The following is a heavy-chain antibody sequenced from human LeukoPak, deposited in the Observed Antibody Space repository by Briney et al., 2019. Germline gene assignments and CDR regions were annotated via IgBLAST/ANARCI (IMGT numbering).Heavy chain of an antibody. CDR2: INPSGGST. Sequence: ASVKVSCKASGYTFTSYFMHWVRQAPGEGLEWMGIINPSGGSTSYAQKFQGRVTMTRDTSTSTVYMELSSLRSEDTAVYYCARPTLVQYGGFDYWGQGTLVTVSS. V-gene: IGHV1-46*01. D-gene: IGHD4-23*01. J-gene: IGHJ4*02. CDR3: ARPTLVQYGGFDY. CDR1: GYTFTSYF.